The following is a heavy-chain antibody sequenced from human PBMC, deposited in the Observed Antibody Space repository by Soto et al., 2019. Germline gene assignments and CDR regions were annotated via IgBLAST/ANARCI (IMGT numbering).Heavy chain of an antibody. D-gene: IGHD1-1*01. CDR2: ISGSGGTA. Sequence: EVQLLESGGGSVQPGGSLRLSCAASGFTFSSYAMHWVRRPPGKGLEWVSSISGSGGTAYYADAVKGRCSISRDSLVTTLYLKMYTLRAEDTAVYYCAKGRVQILHFGYCCQGTLVIVSP. J-gene: IGHJ4*02. V-gene: IGHV3-23*01. CDR1: GFTFSSYA. CDR3: AKGRVQILHFGY.